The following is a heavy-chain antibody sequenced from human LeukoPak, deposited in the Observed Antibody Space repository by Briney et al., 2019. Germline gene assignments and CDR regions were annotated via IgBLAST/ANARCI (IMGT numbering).Heavy chain of an antibody. V-gene: IGHV3-21*01. CDR1: GFTFSSYS. CDR3: ASGSEVRAKRPHDY. D-gene: IGHD2-21*01. Sequence: GGSLRLSCAASGFTFSSYSMNWVRQAPGKGLEWVSSISSSSSYIYYADSVKGRFTISRDNSNNTLYLQMNSLRADDTAIYYCASGSEVRAKRPHDYWGQGSLVTVSS. CDR2: ISSSSSYI. J-gene: IGHJ4*02.